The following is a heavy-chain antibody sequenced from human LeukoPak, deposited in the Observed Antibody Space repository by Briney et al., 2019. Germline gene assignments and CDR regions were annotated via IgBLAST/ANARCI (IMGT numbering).Heavy chain of an antibody. D-gene: IGHD6-19*01. CDR3: ARRISPYSSGWYGNWFDP. CDR2: INHSGST. J-gene: IGHJ5*02. Sequence: SETLSLTCAVYGGSFSGYYWSWIRRPPGKGLEWIGEINHSGSTNYNPSLKSRVTISVDTSKNQLSLKLSSVAAADTAVYYCARRISPYSSGWYGNWFDPWGQGTLVTVSS. CDR1: GGSFSGYY. V-gene: IGHV4-34*01.